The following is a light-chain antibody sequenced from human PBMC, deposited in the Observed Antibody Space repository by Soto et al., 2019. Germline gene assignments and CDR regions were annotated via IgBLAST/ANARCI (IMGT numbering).Light chain of an antibody. Sequence: QSALTQPASVSGSPGQSITISCTGTSSDVVGYDYVSWYQHHPGNAPKLLISEVINRPSGVSFHFSGSKSGNTASLTISGLQPEDEATYYCSSYSSTTTVLFGGGTKLTVL. V-gene: IGLV2-14*01. CDR3: SSYSSTTTVL. CDR2: EVI. J-gene: IGLJ3*02. CDR1: SSDVVGYDY.